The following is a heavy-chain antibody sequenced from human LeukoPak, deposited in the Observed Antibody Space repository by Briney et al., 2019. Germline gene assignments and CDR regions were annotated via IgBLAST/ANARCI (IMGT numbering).Heavy chain of an antibody. J-gene: IGHJ4*02. Sequence: GGSLRLSCAASGFTFSSYSMNWVRQAPGKGLEWVSSISSSSSYIYYADSVKGRFTISRDNAKNSLYLQMNSLRAEDTAVYCCASGLNYYDSSGEYYFDYWGQGTLVTVSS. V-gene: IGHV3-21*01. CDR1: GFTFSSYS. D-gene: IGHD3-22*01. CDR2: ISSSSSYI. CDR3: ASGLNYYDSSGEYYFDY.